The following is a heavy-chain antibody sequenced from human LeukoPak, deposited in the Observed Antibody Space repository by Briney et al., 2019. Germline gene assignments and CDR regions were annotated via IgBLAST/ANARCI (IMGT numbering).Heavy chain of an antibody. V-gene: IGHV4-34*01. Sequence: SETLSLTCAVYGGSFSNYYWSWIRQPPGRGLEWIGEINDSGTTNYNPSLMSRVTVSVDTSKNQFSLRLTSVTATDTAVYCCARRWNYGRNYYIDVWGNGATVSVSS. CDR2: INDSGTT. D-gene: IGHD1-7*01. CDR1: GGSFSNYY. CDR3: ARRWNYGRNYYIDV. J-gene: IGHJ6*03.